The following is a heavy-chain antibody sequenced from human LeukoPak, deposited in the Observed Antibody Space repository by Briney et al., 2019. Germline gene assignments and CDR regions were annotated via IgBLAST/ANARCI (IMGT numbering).Heavy chain of an antibody. D-gene: IGHD3-22*01. V-gene: IGHV3-21*01. CDR1: GFTFSSYS. CDR3: ARESRITMTHNGPDY. Sequence: PGGSLRLSCAASGFTFSSYSMNWVRQAPGKGLEWVSSISISSSYIYNAALVKGRSTISRDNTKNSLYLQMNSLRAEDTAVYYCARESRITMTHNGPDYWGQGTLVTVSS. J-gene: IGHJ4*02. CDR2: ISISSSYI.